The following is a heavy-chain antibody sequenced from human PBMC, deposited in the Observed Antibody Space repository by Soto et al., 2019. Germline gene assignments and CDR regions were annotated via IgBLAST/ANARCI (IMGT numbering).Heavy chain of an antibody. J-gene: IGHJ6*02. V-gene: IGHV3-30-3*01. CDR1: GFTFRNYA. CDR3: ARGDREDILVVVGARPGEYGIDI. Sequence: QVQLVESGGGVVQPGGSLRLSCAASGFTFRNYAMHWVRQAPGKGLECLAVIAYDGSNALYRDSVKCRFTISRDNSKSTLYLHMNSLRSADTGVYYCARGDREDILVVVGARPGEYGIDIWGQGTTVTVSS. CDR2: IAYDGSNA. D-gene: IGHD2-15*01.